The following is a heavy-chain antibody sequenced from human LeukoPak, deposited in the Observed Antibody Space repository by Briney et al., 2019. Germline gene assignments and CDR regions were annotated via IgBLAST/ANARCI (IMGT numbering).Heavy chain of an antibody. Sequence: GGSLRLSCAASGFTFSSYSMNWVRQAPGRGVEWVSSISSSSSYIYYADSVKGRFTISRDNAKNSLYLQMNSLRAEDTAVYYCARAYQELFAYWGQGTLVTASS. CDR2: ISSSSSYI. CDR3: ARAYQELFAY. J-gene: IGHJ4*02. V-gene: IGHV3-21*01. D-gene: IGHD1-7*01. CDR1: GFTFSSYS.